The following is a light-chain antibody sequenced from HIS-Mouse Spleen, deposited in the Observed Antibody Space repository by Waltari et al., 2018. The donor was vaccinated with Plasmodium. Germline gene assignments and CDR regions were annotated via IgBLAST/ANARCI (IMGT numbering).Light chain of an antibody. CDR3: QKYNSAPWT. V-gene: IGKV1-27*01. CDR2: AAS. CDR1: QGISQS. J-gene: IGKJ1*01. Sequence: DIQLTQSPSSLSASVGDRVTITCRASQGISQSLAWYQQKPGKVPKLLIYAASTLQSGVPSRFSGSGSGTDFTLTISSLQPEDVATYYCQKYNSAPWTFGQGTKVEIK.